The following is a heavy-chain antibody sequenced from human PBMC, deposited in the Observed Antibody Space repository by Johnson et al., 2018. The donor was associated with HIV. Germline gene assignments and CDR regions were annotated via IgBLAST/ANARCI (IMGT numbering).Heavy chain of an antibody. CDR2: ISYDGSNK. V-gene: IGHV3-30*04. J-gene: IGHJ3*02. D-gene: IGHD2-15*01. Sequence: QVQLVESGGGVVQPGRSLRLSCAASGFTFSSYAMHWVRKAPGKGLEWVAVISYDGSNKYYADSVKGRFTISRDNSKNTLYLQMNSLRVEDTAVYYCAKGQVARGAFDIWGQGTMVTVSS. CDR1: GFTFSSYA. CDR3: AKGQVARGAFDI.